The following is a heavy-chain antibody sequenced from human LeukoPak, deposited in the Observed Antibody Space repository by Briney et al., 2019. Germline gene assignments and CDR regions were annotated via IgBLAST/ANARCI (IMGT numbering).Heavy chain of an antibody. CDR1: GFTFSGYS. V-gene: IGHV3-48*01. CDR3: ARVRGSYHFDY. J-gene: IGHJ4*02. CDR2: ITSSSSAI. D-gene: IGHD1-26*01. Sequence: GGSLRLPCAASGFTFSGYSMNWVRQAPGKGLEWVSYITSSSSAIYYADSVKGRFTISRDNAKNSLYLQMNSLRAEDTAVYYCARVRGSYHFDYWGQGTLVTVSS.